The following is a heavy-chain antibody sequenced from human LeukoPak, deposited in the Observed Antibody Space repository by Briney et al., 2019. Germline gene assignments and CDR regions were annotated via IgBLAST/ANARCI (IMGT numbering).Heavy chain of an antibody. CDR1: GFTFSSYT. V-gene: IGHV3-21*01. Sequence: KPGGSLRLSCAASGFTFSSYTMNWVRQAPGKGLEWVAAISSSSRDIFYADSVKGRFSISRDNTQNSLPLQMSSLKAEDTAVYYCVREAAATLFDYWGQGTLVTVSS. J-gene: IGHJ4*02. CDR2: ISSSSRDI. CDR3: VREAAATLFDY. D-gene: IGHD1-26*01.